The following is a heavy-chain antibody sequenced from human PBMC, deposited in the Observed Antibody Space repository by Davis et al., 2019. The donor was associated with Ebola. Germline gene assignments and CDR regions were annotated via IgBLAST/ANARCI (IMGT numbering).Heavy chain of an antibody. CDR3: ARSNWNDVIYYYFMDV. J-gene: IGHJ6*02. CDR2: IYYSGST. V-gene: IGHV4-30-4*01. Sequence: MPSETLSLTCTVSGGSISSGDYYWSWIRQPPGKGLEWIGYIYYSGSTYNNPSLKSRMTISVDPSKTQFSLNLSSVTAADTAVYYCARSNWNDVIYYYFMDVWGQGTTVTVSS. CDR1: GGSISSGDYY. D-gene: IGHD1-1*01.